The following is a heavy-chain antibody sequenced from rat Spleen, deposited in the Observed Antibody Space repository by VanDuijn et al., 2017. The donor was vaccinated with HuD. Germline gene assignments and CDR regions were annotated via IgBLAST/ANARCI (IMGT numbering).Heavy chain of an antibody. CDR2: ISYDGSST. Sequence: EVQLVESGGGLVQPGRSLKLSCAASGFTFSDYNMAWVRQAPKKGLEWVATISYDGSSTYYRDSVKGRFTIPRDNAKSTLYLQMDSLRSEDTATYYCARHRIYYGYGFDYWGQGVMVTVSS. V-gene: IGHV5-7*01. CDR1: GFTFSDYN. J-gene: IGHJ2*01. D-gene: IGHD1-7*01. CDR3: ARHRIYYGYGFDY.